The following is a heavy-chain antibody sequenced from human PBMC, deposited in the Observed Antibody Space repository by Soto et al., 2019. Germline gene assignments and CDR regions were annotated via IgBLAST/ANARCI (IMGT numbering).Heavy chain of an antibody. CDR3: AREGAGEVPFDI. D-gene: IGHD1-26*01. V-gene: IGHV1-18*01. CDR2: ISAYNGNT. Sequence: ASVKDSCKASGYTFTSYGISWGRQAPGQGLEWMGWISAYNGNTNYAQKLQGRVTMTTDTSNSTAYMELRSLRSDDTAVYYCAREGAGEVPFDIWGQGTMVTVS. J-gene: IGHJ3*02. CDR1: GYTFTSYG.